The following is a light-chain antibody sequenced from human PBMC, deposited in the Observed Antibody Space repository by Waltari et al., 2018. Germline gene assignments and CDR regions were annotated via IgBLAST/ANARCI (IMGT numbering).Light chain of an antibody. CDR2: WAA. J-gene: IGKJ2*03. CDR3: QQYYSIPYS. CDR1: QSVFYSSNDKNY. V-gene: IGKV4-1*01. Sequence: DIVMTQSPESLAVSLGERVTINCKSSQSVFYSSNDKNYLAWYRQKPGQPPKLLIYWAATREFGVPDRFSGSGSGTDFTLTISSLQAEDVAVYSCQQYYSIPYSFGQGTTLEIK.